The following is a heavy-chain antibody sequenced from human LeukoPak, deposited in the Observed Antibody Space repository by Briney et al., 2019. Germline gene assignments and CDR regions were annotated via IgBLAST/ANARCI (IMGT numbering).Heavy chain of an antibody. CDR3: AKRVIDYYDSSGPDY. CDR1: GFTFSSYA. V-gene: IGHV3-23*01. Sequence: SGGSLRLSCTASGFTFSSYAMSWVRQAPGKGLEWVSAISGSGRTTYYVDSVKGRFTISRDNSKNMLYLQMNNLRAEDTAVYYCAKRVIDYYDSSGPDYWGQGTLVTVSS. D-gene: IGHD3-22*01. CDR2: ISGSGRTT. J-gene: IGHJ4*02.